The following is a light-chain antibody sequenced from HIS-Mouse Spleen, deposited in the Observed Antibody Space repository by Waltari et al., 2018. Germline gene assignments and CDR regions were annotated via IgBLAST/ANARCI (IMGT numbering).Light chain of an antibody. J-gene: IGLJ2*01. V-gene: IGLV1-47*01. CDR2: RNN. Sequence: QSVLTQPPSASGTPGQRVTISCSGSSSNIGSNYVYWYQQLPGTAPKLLIYRNNQRASGVPGLFSGSKSGTSASLAISGLRSEDEADYYCAAWDDSLSGVVFGGGTKLTVL. CDR1: SSNIGSNY. CDR3: AAWDDSLSGVV.